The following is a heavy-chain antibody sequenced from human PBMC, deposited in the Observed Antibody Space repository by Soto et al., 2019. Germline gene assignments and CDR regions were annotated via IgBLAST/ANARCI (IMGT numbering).Heavy chain of an antibody. CDR3: ARLMGSDYYYMDV. J-gene: IGHJ6*03. V-gene: IGHV3-74*01. D-gene: IGHD3-10*01. CDR1: GFTFSSYW. CDR2: INSDGSST. Sequence: GGSLRLSCAASGFTFSSYWMHWVRQAPGKGLVWVSRINSDGSSTSYADSVKGRFTISRDNAKNTLYLQMNSLRAEDTAVYYCARLMGSDYYYMDVWGKVTTVTVSS.